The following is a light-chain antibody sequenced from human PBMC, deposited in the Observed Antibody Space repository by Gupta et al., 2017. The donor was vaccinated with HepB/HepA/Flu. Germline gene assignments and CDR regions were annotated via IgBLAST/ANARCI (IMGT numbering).Light chain of an antibody. CDR3: QQDNTLIT. J-gene: IGKJ4*01. CDR1: QRISSN. CDR2: GAS. Sequence: EIVMTQSPDTLSVSPGERATLSCRASQRISSNLAWYQKKPGQAPRLLMYGASNRATGIPARFSGSGSGTEFTLTSSSRQSEDFAVYYWQQDNTLITFGGGTKVEIK. V-gene: IGKV3-15*01.